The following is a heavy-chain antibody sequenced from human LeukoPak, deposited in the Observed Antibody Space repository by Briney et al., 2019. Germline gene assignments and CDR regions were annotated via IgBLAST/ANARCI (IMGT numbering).Heavy chain of an antibody. Sequence: GGSLRLPCAASGFTFSDYYMSWIRQAPGKGLEWVSYISSSGSTRYYADSVQGRFTISRDNAKNSLYLQMSSLRAEDTAVYYCAKEGRRTYDDFDYWGQGTLVTVSS. J-gene: IGHJ4*02. CDR3: AKEGRRTYDDFDY. CDR2: ISSSGSTR. V-gene: IGHV3-11*04. D-gene: IGHD5-12*01. CDR1: GFTFSDYY.